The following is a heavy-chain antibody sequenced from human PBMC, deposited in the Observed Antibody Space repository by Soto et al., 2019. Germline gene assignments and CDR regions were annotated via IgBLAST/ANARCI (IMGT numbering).Heavy chain of an antibody. CDR3: ARDRWYSSSSEDYYYYGMDV. V-gene: IGHV1-2*04. CDR1: GYTFTGYY. Sequence: GASVKVSCKASGYTFTGYYMHWVRQAPGQGLEWMGWINPNSGGTNYAQKFQGWVTMTRDTSISTAYMELSRLRSDDTDVYYCARDRWYSSSSEDYYYYGMDVWGQGTTVTVSS. D-gene: IGHD6-6*01. J-gene: IGHJ6*02. CDR2: INPNSGGT.